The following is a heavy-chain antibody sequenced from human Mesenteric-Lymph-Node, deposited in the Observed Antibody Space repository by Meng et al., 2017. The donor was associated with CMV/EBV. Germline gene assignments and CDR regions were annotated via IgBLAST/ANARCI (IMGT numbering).Heavy chain of an antibody. D-gene: IGHD3-10*01. CDR2: ISSSGSTI. CDR3: ARKVSKTYYYGSGSYLPHYYFDY. CDR1: GFTFSSYA. V-gene: IGHV3-48*03. Sequence: GESLKISCAASGFTFSSYAMHWVRQTPGKGLEWVSYISSSGSTIYYADSVKGRFTISRDNAKNSLYLQMNSLRAEDTAVYYCARKVSKTYYYGSGSYLPHYYFDYWGQGTLVTVSS. J-gene: IGHJ4*02.